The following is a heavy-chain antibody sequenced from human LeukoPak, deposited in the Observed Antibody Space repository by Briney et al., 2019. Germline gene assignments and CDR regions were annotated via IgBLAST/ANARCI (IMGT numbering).Heavy chain of an antibody. Sequence: GGSLRLSCAASVFTFSSYAMSWVRQAPGKGLEWVSAISGSGGSTYYADSVKGRFTISRDNSKNTLYLQMNSLRAEDTAVYYCAKIRGVVVVAATNYWGQGTLVTVSS. J-gene: IGHJ4*02. CDR2: ISGSGGST. CDR1: VFTFSSYA. D-gene: IGHD2-15*01. CDR3: AKIRGVVVVAATNY. V-gene: IGHV3-23*01.